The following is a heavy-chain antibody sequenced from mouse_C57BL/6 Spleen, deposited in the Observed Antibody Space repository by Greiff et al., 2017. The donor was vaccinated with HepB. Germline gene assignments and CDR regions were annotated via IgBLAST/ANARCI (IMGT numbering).Heavy chain of an antibody. CDR3: ARYPAAFDY. CDR2: IRNKANGYTT. J-gene: IGHJ2*01. Sequence: EVQLVESGGGLVQPGGSLSLSCAASGFTFTDYYMSWVRQPPGKALEWLGFIRNKANGYTTEYSASVKGRFTISRDNSQSILYLQMNALRAEDSATYYCARYPAAFDYWGQGTTLTVSS. CDR1: GFTFTDYY. V-gene: IGHV7-3*01.